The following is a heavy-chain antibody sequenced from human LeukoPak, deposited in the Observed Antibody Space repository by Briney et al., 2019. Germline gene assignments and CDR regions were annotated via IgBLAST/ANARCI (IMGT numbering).Heavy chain of an antibody. CDR2: ISSSSSYI. CDR3: AKDRNIVIIPAAIEGFDY. Sequence: GGSLRLSCAAAGFTFSSYSMSWVRQAPGKGLEWVSSISSSSSYIYYADSMKGRFTISRDNAKNSLYLQMNSLRAEDTAVYYCAKDRNIVIIPAAIEGFDYWGLGTLVTVAS. D-gene: IGHD2-2*01. J-gene: IGHJ4*02. V-gene: IGHV3-21*01. CDR1: GFTFSSYS.